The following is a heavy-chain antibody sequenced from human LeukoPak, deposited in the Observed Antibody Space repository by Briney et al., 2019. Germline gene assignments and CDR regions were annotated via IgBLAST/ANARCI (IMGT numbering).Heavy chain of an antibody. D-gene: IGHD3-22*01. CDR3: ARVSAYYYDSSGYYSGPGASDY. V-gene: IGHV1-18*01. CDR1: GGTFSSYA. CDR2: ISAYNGNT. J-gene: IGHJ4*02. Sequence: ASVKVSCKASGGTFSSYAISWVRQAPGQGLEWMGWISAYNGNTNYAQKLQGRVTMTADTSTSTAYMELRSLRSDDTAVYYCARVSAYYYDSSGYYSGPGASDYWGQGTLVTVSS.